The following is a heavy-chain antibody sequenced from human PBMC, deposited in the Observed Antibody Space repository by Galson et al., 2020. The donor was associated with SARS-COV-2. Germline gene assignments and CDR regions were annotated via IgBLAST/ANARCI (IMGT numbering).Heavy chain of an antibody. V-gene: IGHV3-30*04. J-gene: IGHJ4*02. D-gene: IGHD3-22*01. Sequence: GGSLRLSCAASGFTFSGYAMHWVRQAPGKGLEWVAVISYDGSNKYYADSVKGRFTISRDNSKNTLYLQMNSLRAEDTAVYYCAKAFSGYYSDNFDYWGQGTLVTVSS. CDR3: AKAFSGYYSDNFDY. CDR2: ISYDGSNK. CDR1: GFTFSGYA.